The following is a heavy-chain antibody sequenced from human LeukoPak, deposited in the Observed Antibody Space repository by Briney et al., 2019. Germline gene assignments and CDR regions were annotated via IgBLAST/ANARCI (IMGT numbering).Heavy chain of an antibody. J-gene: IGHJ5*02. CDR1: GYTFTTYA. D-gene: IGHD5-24*01. V-gene: IGHV1-69*06. Sequence: GASVKVSCKASGYTFTTYAISWVRQAPGQGLEWMGGIIPIFGTANYAQKFQGRVTITADKSTSTAYMELSSLRSEDTAVYYCARGGFEMATRHVNWFDPWGQGTLVTVSS. CDR3: ARGGFEMATRHVNWFDP. CDR2: IIPIFGTA.